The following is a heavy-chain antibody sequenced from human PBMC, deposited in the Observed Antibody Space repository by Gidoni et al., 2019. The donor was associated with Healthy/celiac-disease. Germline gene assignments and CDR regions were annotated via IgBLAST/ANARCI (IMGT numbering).Heavy chain of an antibody. CDR1: AFTFDDYA. J-gene: IGHJ4*02. D-gene: IGHD2-2*02. V-gene: IGHV3-9*01. CDR3: AKHYTSQALFDY. CDR2: ISWNSGSI. Sequence: EVQLVETGGGLVQPGRSLRLSCAAAAFTFDDYAMHWGRQAPGKGLALVSVISWNSGSIGYADSVKGRFTISRDNAKNSLYLQMNSLLADVTALYYCAKHYTSQALFDYWGQGTLVTVSS.